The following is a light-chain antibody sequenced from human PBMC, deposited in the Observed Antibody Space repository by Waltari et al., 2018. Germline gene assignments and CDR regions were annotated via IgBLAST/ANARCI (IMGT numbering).Light chain of an antibody. CDR3: QQYYSYPPT. V-gene: IGKV1-8*01. Sequence: AIRITQSPSSLSASTGDRVTITCRASQGISSYLAWYQQKPGKSPKLLIYAESTLQSGVPSRFSGSGSGTDFTLTISCLQSEDFATYYCQQYYSYPPTFGQGTKVEIK. CDR1: QGISSY. J-gene: IGKJ1*01. CDR2: AES.